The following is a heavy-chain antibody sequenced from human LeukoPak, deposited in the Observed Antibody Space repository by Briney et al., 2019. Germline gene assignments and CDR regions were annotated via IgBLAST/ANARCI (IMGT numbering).Heavy chain of an antibody. D-gene: IGHD6-13*01. J-gene: IGHJ4*02. CDR2: IYSGGST. Sequence: GGSLRLSCAASGFTVSSNYMSWVRQAPGKGLGWVSVIYSGGSTYYADSVKGRFTISRHNSKNTLYLQMNSLRAEDTAVYYCARDLKIAAAGPVDYWGQRTLVTVSS. CDR3: ARDLKIAAAGPVDY. CDR1: GFTVSSNY. V-gene: IGHV3-53*04.